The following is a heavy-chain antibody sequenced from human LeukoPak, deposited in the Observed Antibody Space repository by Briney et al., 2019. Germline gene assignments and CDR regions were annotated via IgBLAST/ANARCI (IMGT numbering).Heavy chain of an antibody. Sequence: SETLSLTCAVSGGSISSGGYSWSWIRQPPGRGLEWIGYIYHSGSTYYNPSLKSRVTISVDRSKNQFSLKLSSVTAADTAVYYCARKGLGGDLFGYWGQGTLVTVSS. V-gene: IGHV4-30-2*01. CDR1: GGSISSGGYS. CDR2: IYHSGST. D-gene: IGHD4-17*01. CDR3: ARKGLGGDLFGY. J-gene: IGHJ4*02.